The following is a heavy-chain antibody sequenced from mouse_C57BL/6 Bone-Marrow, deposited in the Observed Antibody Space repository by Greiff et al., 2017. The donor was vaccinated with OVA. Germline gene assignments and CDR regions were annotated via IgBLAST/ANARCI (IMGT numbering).Heavy chain of an antibody. V-gene: IGHV1-76*01. D-gene: IGHD2-4*01. J-gene: IGHJ1*03. Sequence: VQLQQSGAELVRPGASVKLSCKASGYTFTDYYINWVKQRPGQGLEWIARIYPGSGNTYYNEKFKGKATLTAEKSSSTAYMQLSSLTSEDSAVYFCAIYDYALYWYFDVWGTGTTVTVSS. CDR2: IYPGSGNT. CDR1: GYTFTDYY. CDR3: AIYDYALYWYFDV.